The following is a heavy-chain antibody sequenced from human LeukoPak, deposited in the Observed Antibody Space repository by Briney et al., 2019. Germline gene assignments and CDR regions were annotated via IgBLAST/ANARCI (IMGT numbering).Heavy chain of an antibody. V-gene: IGHV3-48*03. Sequence: PGGSLRLSCAASGFTFSSYEMNWVRQAPGKGLEWVSYISSSGSTIYYADSVKGRFTISRDNAKNSLYLQMNSLRAEDTAVYYCARGRGQQRDMKEFDPWGQGTLVTVSS. CDR2: ISSSGSTI. CDR3: ARGRGQQRDMKEFDP. D-gene: IGHD6-13*01. CDR1: GFTFSSYE. J-gene: IGHJ5*02.